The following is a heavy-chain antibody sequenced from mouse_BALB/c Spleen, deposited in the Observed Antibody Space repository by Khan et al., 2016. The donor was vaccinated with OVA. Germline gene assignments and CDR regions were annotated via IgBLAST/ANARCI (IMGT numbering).Heavy chain of an antibody. CDR3: ARDRIDY. CDR2: INPRSGYT. CDR1: GYTFSNYW. V-gene: IGHV1-7*01. Sequence: QVQLQQPGAELAKPGASVKMSCKASGYTFSNYWIHWVKQRPGQGLEWIGYINPRSGYTYYNQTFNEKATLTTDKSSSTAYMQLSSLTSEDSAVYYCARDRIDYWGQGTTLTVSS. J-gene: IGHJ2*01.